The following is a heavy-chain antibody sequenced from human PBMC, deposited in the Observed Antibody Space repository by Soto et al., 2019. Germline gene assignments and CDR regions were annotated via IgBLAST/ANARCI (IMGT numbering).Heavy chain of an antibody. CDR1: GGTFSSYT. J-gene: IGHJ4*02. D-gene: IGHD3-10*01. V-gene: IGHV1-69*02. Sequence: QVQLVQSGAEVKKPGSSVKVSCKASGGTFSSYTISWVRQAPGQGLEWMGRIIPILGIANYAQKFQGRVTLTADKSTSTAYMELSRLKSEETAVYYCARRGGPKYGSGYYFDDWGQGTLVTVSS. CDR2: IIPILGIA. CDR3: ARRGGPKYGSGYYFDD.